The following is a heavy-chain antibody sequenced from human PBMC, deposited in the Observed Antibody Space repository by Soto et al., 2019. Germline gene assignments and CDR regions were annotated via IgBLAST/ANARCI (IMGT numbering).Heavy chain of an antibody. CDR2: INHSGST. CDR3: AKAPPAFFSGWPLDY. CDR1: GGSFSGYY. J-gene: IGHJ4*02. Sequence: SETLSLTCAVYGGSFSGYYWSWIRQPPGKGLEWIGEINHSGSTNYNPSLKSRVTISVDTSKNQFSLKLSSVTAEDTALYYCAKAPPAFFSGWPLDYWGQGALVTVSS. D-gene: IGHD6-25*01. V-gene: IGHV4-34*01.